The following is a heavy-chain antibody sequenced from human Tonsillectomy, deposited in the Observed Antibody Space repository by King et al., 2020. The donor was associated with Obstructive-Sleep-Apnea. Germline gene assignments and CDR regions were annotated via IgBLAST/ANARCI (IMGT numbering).Heavy chain of an antibody. D-gene: IGHD2/OR15-2a*01. V-gene: IGHV3-23*04. CDR2: ITGSGGAP. CDR3: AKELRRIFDP. J-gene: IGHJ5*02. CDR1: GFDFNTYP. Sequence: VQLVESGGDLVQPGGSLRLSCAASGFDFNTYPMAWVRQAPGKGLEWVSAITGSGGAPSYADSVKGRFTISRDNSKKTGFLRMNSLRAEDTALYYCAKELRRIFDPWGQGTLVTVSS.